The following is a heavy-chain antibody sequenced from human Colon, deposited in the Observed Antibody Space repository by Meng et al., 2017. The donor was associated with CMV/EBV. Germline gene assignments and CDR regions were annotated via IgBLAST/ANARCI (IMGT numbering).Heavy chain of an antibody. CDR3: ASHYGMFDSD. J-gene: IGHJ4*02. V-gene: IGHV3-21*01. CDR2: IRRGSNYM. CDR1: GFTFDTYT. Sequence: EDQLLESGGGSVQPGGSLRLSCAASGFTFDTYTMNWVRQAPGKGLEWISSIRRGSNYMFYADSVRGRFTISRDNAKNSVFLRMNSLRAEDTAMYYCASHYGMFDSDWGQGTLVTVSS. D-gene: IGHD3-10*01.